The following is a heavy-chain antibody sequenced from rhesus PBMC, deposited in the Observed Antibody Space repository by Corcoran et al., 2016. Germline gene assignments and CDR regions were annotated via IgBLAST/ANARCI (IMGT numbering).Heavy chain of an antibody. J-gene: IGHJ4*01. CDR3: ARHGVAGTIVDY. Sequence: QVQLQESGPGLVKPSEPLSLTCAVSGGSISSSTCWSWIRQSPGTGLEWIGYIYGGRGINRDNPSRKRRVTIATDTSKNQVSLKLSSVTAADTAVYYCARHGVAGTIVDYWGQGVLVTVSS. CDR1: GGSISSSTC. CDR2: IYGGRGIN. D-gene: IGHD1-20*01. V-gene: IGHV4-93*02.